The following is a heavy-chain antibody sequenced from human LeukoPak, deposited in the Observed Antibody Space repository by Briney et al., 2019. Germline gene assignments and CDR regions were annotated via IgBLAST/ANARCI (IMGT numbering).Heavy chain of an antibody. D-gene: IGHD1-7*01. V-gene: IGHV3-23*01. J-gene: IGHJ3*02. CDR2: ITISGGVT. CDR3: ARRIPGSTPAFDI. Sequence: GESLRLSCAASEFTFSNYAMSWVRQAPGKGLEWVSAITISGGVTYYADSVKGRFTISRDNSKSTLYLQMNSLRAEDTAVYYCARRIPGSTPAFDIWGQGTMVTVSS. CDR1: EFTFSNYA.